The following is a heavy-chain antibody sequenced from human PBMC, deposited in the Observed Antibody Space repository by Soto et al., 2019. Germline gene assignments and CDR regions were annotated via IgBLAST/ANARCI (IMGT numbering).Heavy chain of an antibody. D-gene: IGHD1-1*01. Sequence: SETLSLTCAVSGGSISTNIYWWAWVRQPPGKGLEWIGEVYHSGSTNYNPSLKSRVTMSADKSLNQISLRLDSVTAADTAVYFCSRTNNWKLDYWGQGILVTVSS. CDR1: GGSISTNIYW. CDR2: VYHSGST. V-gene: IGHV4-4*02. CDR3: SRTNNWKLDY. J-gene: IGHJ4*02.